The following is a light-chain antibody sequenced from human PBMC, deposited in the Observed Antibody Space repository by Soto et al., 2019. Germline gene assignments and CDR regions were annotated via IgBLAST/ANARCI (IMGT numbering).Light chain of an antibody. Sequence: QSALTQPRSVSGSPGQSVTISCTGTSSDVGAYNYVSWYQQHPGKAPKLMTYDVSKRPSGVPDRFSGSKSGNTASLTISGLQAEDEADYYCCSYADNYSYVFGTGTKVTL. V-gene: IGLV2-11*01. CDR3: CSYADNYSYV. CDR2: DVS. J-gene: IGLJ1*01. CDR1: SSDVGAYNY.